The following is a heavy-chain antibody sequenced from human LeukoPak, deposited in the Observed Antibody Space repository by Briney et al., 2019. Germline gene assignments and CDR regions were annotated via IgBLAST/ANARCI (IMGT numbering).Heavy chain of an antibody. Sequence: GGSLRLSCAASGFTFSSYSMNWVRQAPGKGLEWVSSITSSSMYIYYADSMKGRFTISRDNAKSSLYLKMNSLRAEDTAVYFCARGEGWYFDYWGQGTLVTVSS. D-gene: IGHD6-19*01. V-gene: IGHV3-21*01. CDR3: ARGEGWYFDY. CDR1: GFTFSSYS. J-gene: IGHJ4*02. CDR2: ITSSSMYI.